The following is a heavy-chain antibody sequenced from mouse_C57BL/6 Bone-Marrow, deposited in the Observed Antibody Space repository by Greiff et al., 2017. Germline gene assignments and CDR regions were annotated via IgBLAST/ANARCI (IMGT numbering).Heavy chain of an antibody. CDR1: GYTFTEYT. J-gene: IGHJ4*01. CDR2: FYPGSGSI. D-gene: IGHD1-1*01. Sequence: QVHVKQSGAELVKPGASVKLSCKASGYTFTEYTIHWVKQRSGQGLEWIGWFYPGSGSIKYNEKVKDKATLTADKSSSTVYMELSRLTSEDSAVYICARHGYSFYAMDYWGQGTSVTVSS. CDR3: ARHGYSFYAMDY. V-gene: IGHV1-62-2*01.